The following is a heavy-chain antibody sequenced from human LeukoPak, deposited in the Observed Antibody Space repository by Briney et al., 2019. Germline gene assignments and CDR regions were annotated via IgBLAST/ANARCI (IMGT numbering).Heavy chain of an antibody. D-gene: IGHD2-8*02. J-gene: IGHJ4*02. CDR2: IYSGGST. V-gene: IGHV3-53*01. CDR1: GFTVSTNY. Sequence: GGSLRLSCVASGFTVSTNYMSWVRQAPGKGLEWVSVIYSGGSTYYADSVKGRFTISRDNSKNTLYLQMNSLRAEDTAVYYCARDTGSMAARFFDYWGQGTLVTVSS. CDR3: ARDTGSMAARFFDY.